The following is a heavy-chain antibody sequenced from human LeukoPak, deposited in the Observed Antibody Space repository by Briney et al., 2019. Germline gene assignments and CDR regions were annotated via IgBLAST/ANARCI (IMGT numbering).Heavy chain of an antibody. Sequence: GASVKVSCKASGYTFTSYGISWVRQAPGQGLEWMGWISAYNGNTNYAQKLQGRVTMTTDTSTSTAYMELRSLRSDDTAVYYCAREGAGCSSTSCPSEFGDYWGQGTLVTVSS. J-gene: IGHJ4*02. CDR2: ISAYNGNT. D-gene: IGHD2-2*01. CDR1: GYTFTSYG. CDR3: AREGAGCSSTSCPSEFGDY. V-gene: IGHV1-18*01.